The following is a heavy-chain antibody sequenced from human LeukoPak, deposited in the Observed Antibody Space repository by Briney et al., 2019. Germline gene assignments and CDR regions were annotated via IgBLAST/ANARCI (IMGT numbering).Heavy chain of an antibody. CDR2: INSGSDTV. CDR3: ARESIRIAVVSPPRRSAFDI. CDR1: GFPFNSYV. D-gene: IGHD6-19*01. V-gene: IGHV3-48*04. J-gene: IGHJ3*02. Sequence: GGSLRLSCVASGFPFNSYVVNWVRQVPGKGLEWVSYINSGSDTVYYADSVRGRFTISRDNAKNSLYLQMNSLRAEDTAVYYCARESIRIAVVSPPRRSAFDIWGQGTMVTVSS.